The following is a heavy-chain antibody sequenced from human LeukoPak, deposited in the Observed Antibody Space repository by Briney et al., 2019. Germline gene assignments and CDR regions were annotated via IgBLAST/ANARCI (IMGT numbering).Heavy chain of an antibody. Sequence: GGSLRLSCAASGFTFISYWMSWVRQAPGKGLEWVANIKQDGSEKYYVDSVKGRFTISRDNAKNSLYLQMNSLRAEDTAVYYCAREDYGDHVPFDYWGQGTLVTVSS. CDR3: AREDYGDHVPFDY. V-gene: IGHV3-7*01. CDR1: GFTFISYW. D-gene: IGHD4-17*01. J-gene: IGHJ4*02. CDR2: IKQDGSEK.